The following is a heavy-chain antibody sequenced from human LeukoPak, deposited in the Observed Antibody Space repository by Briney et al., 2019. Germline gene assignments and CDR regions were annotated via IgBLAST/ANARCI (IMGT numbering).Heavy chain of an antibody. Sequence: ASVKVSCKASGYTFTSYGISWVRQAPGQGLEWMGWISAYNGNTNYAQELQGRVTMTTDTSTSTAYMELRSLRSDDTAVYYCARGWASGWYAPYPQGYWGQGTLVTVSS. J-gene: IGHJ4*02. CDR2: ISAYNGNT. CDR1: GYTFTSYG. D-gene: IGHD6-19*01. CDR3: ARGWASGWYAPYPQGY. V-gene: IGHV1-18*01.